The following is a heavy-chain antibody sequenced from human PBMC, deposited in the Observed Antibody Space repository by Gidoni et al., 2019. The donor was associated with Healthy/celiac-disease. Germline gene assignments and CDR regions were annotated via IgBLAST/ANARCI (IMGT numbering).Heavy chain of an antibody. Sequence: QVQLQQWGAGLLKPSETLSLPCAVYGGSFSGYYWSWIRQPPGKGLEWIGEINHSGSTNYNPSLKSRVTISVDTSKNQFSLKLSSVTAADTAVYYCARGRRYCSSTSCYRGFDYWGQGTLVTVSS. CDR2: INHSGST. V-gene: IGHV4-34*01. CDR1: GGSFSGYY. J-gene: IGHJ4*02. D-gene: IGHD2-2*01. CDR3: ARGRRYCSSTSCYRGFDY.